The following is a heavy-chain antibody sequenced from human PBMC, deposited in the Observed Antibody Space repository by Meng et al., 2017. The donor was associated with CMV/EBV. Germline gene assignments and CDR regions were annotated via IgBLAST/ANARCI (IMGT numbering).Heavy chain of an antibody. CDR3: ARDLGAAADPNWFDP. V-gene: IGHV4-4*07. J-gene: IGHJ5*02. CDR2: SYTSGST. D-gene: IGHD6-13*01. Sequence: VAAGSISSYDGSWSRQPAGKGLEWIGRSYTSGSTNYNPSLKSRVTMSVDTSKNQFSLKLSSVTAADTAVYYCARDLGAAADPNWFDPWGQGTLVTVSS. CDR1: AGSISSYD.